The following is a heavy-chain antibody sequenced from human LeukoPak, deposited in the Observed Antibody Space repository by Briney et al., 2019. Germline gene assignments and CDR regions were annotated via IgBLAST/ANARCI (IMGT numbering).Heavy chain of an antibody. V-gene: IGHV1-18*01. D-gene: IGHD3-22*01. CDR1: GYTFTSYG. CDR3: AREGVTMIVVAETGPDY. CDR2: ISAYNGNT. Sequence: GASVKVSRKASGYTFTSYGISWVRQAPGQGLEWMGWISAYNGNTNYAQKLQGRVTMTTDTSTSTAYMELRSLRSDDTAVYYCAREGVTMIVVAETGPDYWGQGTLVTVSS. J-gene: IGHJ4*02.